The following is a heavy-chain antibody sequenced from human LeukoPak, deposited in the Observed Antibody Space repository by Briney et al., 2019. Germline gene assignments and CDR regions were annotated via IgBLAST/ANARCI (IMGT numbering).Heavy chain of an antibody. V-gene: IGHV1-2*06. D-gene: IGHD1-26*01. CDR3: ARDLRFVGATSGFDY. CDR2: INPNSGGT. Sequence: GASVKVSCKASGYTFTGYYMYWVRQAPGQGLEWMGRINPNSGGTNYAQKFQGRVTMTRDTSIRTAYMELSRLRSDDTAVYYCARDLRFVGATSGFDYWGQGTLVTVSS. J-gene: IGHJ4*02. CDR1: GYTFTGYY.